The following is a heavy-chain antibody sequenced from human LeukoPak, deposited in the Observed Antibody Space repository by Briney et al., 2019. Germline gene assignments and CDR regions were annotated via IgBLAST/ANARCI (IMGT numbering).Heavy chain of an antibody. D-gene: IGHD4-23*01. CDR2: IKSKTDGGTT. V-gene: IGHV3-15*01. J-gene: IGHJ4*02. CDR1: GFTFSSYS. CDR3: TTDPTNFYGGNSNYFDY. Sequence: GGSLRLSCAASGFTFSSYSMSWVRQAPGKGLEWVGRIKSKTDGGTTDYAAPVKGRFTISRDDSKNTLYLQMNSLKTEDTAVYYCTTDPTNFYGGNSNYFDYWGQGTLVTVSS.